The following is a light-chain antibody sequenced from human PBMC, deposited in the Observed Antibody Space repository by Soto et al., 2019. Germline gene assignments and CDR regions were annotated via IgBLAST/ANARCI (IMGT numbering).Light chain of an antibody. CDR2: DAS. Sequence: EIVFTESPATLSLSPGERATLSCRASQSVSSYLAWYQQKPGQAPRLLIYDASNRATGIPARFSGSGSETDFTLTISSLEPEDFAVYYCQQRSNWPHSITFGQGTRLEIK. J-gene: IGKJ5*01. CDR3: QQRSNWPHSIT. CDR1: QSVSSY. V-gene: IGKV3-11*01.